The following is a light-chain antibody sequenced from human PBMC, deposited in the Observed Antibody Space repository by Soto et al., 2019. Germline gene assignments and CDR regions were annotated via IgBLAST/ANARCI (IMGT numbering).Light chain of an antibody. Sequence: QSALTQPASVSGSPGQSITISCTGTSSDIGAYNYVSWYQQHPGKAPKLMIYEVTNRPSGISNRCSGSRSGNTASLSISGLQAEDEADYYCSSFSSAIAFVFGTGTKVTVL. CDR1: SSDIGAYNY. V-gene: IGLV2-14*01. J-gene: IGLJ1*01. CDR3: SSFSSAIAFV. CDR2: EVT.